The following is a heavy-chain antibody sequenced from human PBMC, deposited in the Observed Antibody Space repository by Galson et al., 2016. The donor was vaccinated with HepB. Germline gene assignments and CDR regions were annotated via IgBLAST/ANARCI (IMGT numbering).Heavy chain of an antibody. CDR1: GASITSGTYY. Sequence: TLSLTCSVSGASITSGTYYWTWIRLHPGRGLEWIGYIQYRGDIHYNPSLESRVFMSIDMSKDRVSLRLGSVPAADTAVYYCARGDAYYSGSSRGTHFDTWGRGTLVTVSS. J-gene: IGHJ5*02. D-gene: IGHD3-10*01. V-gene: IGHV4-31*03. CDR3: ARGDAYYSGSSRGTHFDT. CDR2: IQYRGDI.